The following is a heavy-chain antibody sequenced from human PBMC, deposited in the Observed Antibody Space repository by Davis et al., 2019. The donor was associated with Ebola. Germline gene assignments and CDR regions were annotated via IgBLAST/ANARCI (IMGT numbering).Heavy chain of an antibody. J-gene: IGHJ6*02. CDR1: GGSIRTRNYY. D-gene: IGHD4-23*01. CDR2: IYYSGST. V-gene: IGHV4-61*03. CDR3: ARADWVGDYGGFYGIDV. Sequence: SETLSLTCSVSGGSIRTRNYYWSWIRQPPGKGLEWIGYIYYSGSTNYNPSLNSRVTISMDTSKNYFSLNLSSVTAADTATYYCARADWVGDYGGFYGIDVWGQGTTVTVFS.